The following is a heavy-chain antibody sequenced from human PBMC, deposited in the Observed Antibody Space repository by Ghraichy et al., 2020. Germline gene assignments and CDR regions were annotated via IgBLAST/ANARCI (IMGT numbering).Heavy chain of an antibody. J-gene: IGHJ4*02. D-gene: IGHD6-13*01. V-gene: IGHV3-23*01. CDR1: GFTFSNYA. Sequence: GGSLRLSCAASGFTFSNYAMSWVRQAPGKGLEWVSAISGSGGSTYYADSVKGRFTISRDNSKNTLYLQMNSLRAEDTAVYYCAKEFPLDSIAAAGLFDYWGQGTLVTVSS. CDR2: ISGSGGST. CDR3: AKEFPLDSIAAAGLFDY.